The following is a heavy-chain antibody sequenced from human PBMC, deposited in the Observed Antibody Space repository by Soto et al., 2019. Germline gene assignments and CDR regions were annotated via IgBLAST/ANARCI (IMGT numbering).Heavy chain of an antibody. CDR3: AHRATMTMFVLVIDNGVWFDP. J-gene: IGHJ5*02. Sequence: QINLKESAPTVVKPTQTLTLTCTFSGFSLSTSGAAVGWISQPPGRALEWVALIYLDGDKRYNRYNPSLDGSVSVTKDTSKNQLALTLTNVDPADTAPYFCAHRATMTMFVLVIDNGVWFDPWGQGTRVIVSS. V-gene: IGHV2-5*02. D-gene: IGHD3-10*01. CDR2: IYLDGDK. CDR1: GFSLSTSGAA.